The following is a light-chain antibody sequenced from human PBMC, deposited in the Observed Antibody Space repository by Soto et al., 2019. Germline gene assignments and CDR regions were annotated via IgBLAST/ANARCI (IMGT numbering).Light chain of an antibody. V-gene: IGLV2-14*03. CDR1: SSDIGAHTY. J-gene: IGLJ1*01. CDR3: SSYTSSSTYV. CDR2: DVS. Sequence: QSALTQPASVSGFPGQSITISCTGTSSDIGAHTYVSWYQQHPGKVPELIIYDVSTRPSGVSTRFSASKSGNTASLTISGLQAEDEADYYCSSYTSSSTYVFGTATKLTVL.